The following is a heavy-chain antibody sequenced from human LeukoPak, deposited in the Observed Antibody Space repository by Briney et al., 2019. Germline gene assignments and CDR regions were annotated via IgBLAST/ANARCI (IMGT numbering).Heavy chain of an antibody. J-gene: IGHJ4*02. CDR2: ISGSGGST. V-gene: IGHV3-23*01. D-gene: IGHD3-10*01. Sequence: GGSLRLSCAASGITFSTSAMSWVRQAPGKGLEWVSAISGSGGSTYYADSVKGRFTISRDNSKSALHLQMNSLRVDDTAVYYCAKLLRGTVVPFYDYWGQGTLVTVSS. CDR1: GITFSTSA. CDR3: AKLLRGTVVPFYDY.